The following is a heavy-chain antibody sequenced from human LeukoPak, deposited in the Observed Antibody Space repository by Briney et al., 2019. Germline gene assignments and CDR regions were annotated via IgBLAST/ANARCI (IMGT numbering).Heavy chain of an antibody. Sequence: GSLRLSCAASGFTFSSYGMHWVRQAPGKGLEWVTFISYDGSKTYFTDSVKGRFTISRDDSKSTLFLLMNSLRAEDTAVYYCARRHTNSWFFGFDFWGQGALVTVSS. CDR1: GFTFSSYG. D-gene: IGHD2/OR15-2a*01. CDR3: ARRHTNSWFFGFDF. J-gene: IGHJ4*02. CDR2: ISYDGSKT. V-gene: IGHV3-30*03.